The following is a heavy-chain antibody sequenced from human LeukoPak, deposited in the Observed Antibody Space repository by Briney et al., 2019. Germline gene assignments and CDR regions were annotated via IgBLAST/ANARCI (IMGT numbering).Heavy chain of an antibody. CDR2: INPNSGGT. CDR3: ARLLEGAVAGT. J-gene: IGHJ5*02. D-gene: IGHD6-19*01. Sequence: GASVKGSCKASGYTFTGYYVHWVRQAPGQGLEWMGWINPNSGGTKYAQKFQGRVTMTRDTSISTAYMELSRLSSDDTAVYYCARLLEGAVAGTWGQGTLVTVSS. CDR1: GYTFTGYY. V-gene: IGHV1-2*02.